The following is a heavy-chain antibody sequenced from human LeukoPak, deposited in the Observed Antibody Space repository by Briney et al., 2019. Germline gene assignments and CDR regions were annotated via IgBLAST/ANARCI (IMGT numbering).Heavy chain of an antibody. CDR3: ARGQFTIFGVVHTNNWFDP. Sequence: ASVKVSCKASGYTFTSYGISWVRQAPGQGLEWMGWISAYNGNTGYAQKFQGRVTMTRNTSISTAYMELSSLRSEDTAVYYCARGQFTIFGVVHTNNWFDPWGQGTLVTVSS. D-gene: IGHD3-3*01. CDR2: ISAYNGNT. J-gene: IGHJ5*02. V-gene: IGHV1-8*02. CDR1: GYTFTSYG.